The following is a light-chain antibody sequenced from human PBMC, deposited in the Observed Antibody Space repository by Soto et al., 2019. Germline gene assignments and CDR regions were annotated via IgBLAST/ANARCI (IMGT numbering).Light chain of an antibody. CDR1: SSDIGRYNS. CDR3: SSYTGSSTLVV. CDR2: DVS. Sequence: QSALTQPASVSGSPGQSITISCTGTSSDIGRYNSVSWYQQHPGKAPKLIIHDVSNRPSGVSYRFSGSKSGNTASLPISGLQTEDESAYDCSSYTGSSTLVVFGGGTKLTVL. J-gene: IGLJ2*01. V-gene: IGLV2-14*01.